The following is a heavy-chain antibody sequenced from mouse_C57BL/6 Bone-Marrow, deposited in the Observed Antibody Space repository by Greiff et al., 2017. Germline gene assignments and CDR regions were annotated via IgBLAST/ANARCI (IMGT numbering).Heavy chain of an antibody. CDR1: GYTFTSYW. CDR3: ARSTKLPYYYAMDY. D-gene: IGHD2-1*01. V-gene: IGHV1-61*01. Sequence: QVQLQQPGAELVRPGSSVKLSCKASGYTFTSYWMDWVKQRPGQGLEWIGNIYPSDSETHYNQKFKDKATLTVDKSSSTAYMQLSSLTSEDSAVYYCARSTKLPYYYAMDYWGQGTSVTVSS. J-gene: IGHJ4*01. CDR2: IYPSDSET.